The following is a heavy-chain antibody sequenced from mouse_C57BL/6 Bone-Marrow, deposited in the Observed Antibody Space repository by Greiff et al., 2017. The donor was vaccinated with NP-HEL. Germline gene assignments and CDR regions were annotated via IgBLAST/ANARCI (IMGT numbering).Heavy chain of an antibody. CDR2: IYPYNGVS. V-gene: IGHV1-31*01. J-gene: IGHJ4*01. CDR1: GYSFTGYY. CDR3: ARLRHGYYAMDY. D-gene: IGHD2-12*01. Sequence: EVKLVESGPELVKPGASVKISCKASGYSFTGYYMHWVKQSHGNILDWIGYIYPYNGVSSYNQKFTGKATLTVDKSSSTAYMELRSLTSEDSAVYYGARLRHGYYAMDYWGQGTSVTVSS.